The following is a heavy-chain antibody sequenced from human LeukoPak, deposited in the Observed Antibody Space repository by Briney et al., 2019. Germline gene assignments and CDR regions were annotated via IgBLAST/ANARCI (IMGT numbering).Heavy chain of an antibody. J-gene: IGHJ4*02. CDR3: ARVPISTTARGYFDY. CDR1: GGSVSSGSYY. D-gene: IGHD4-17*01. CDR2: IYFSGST. Sequence: SETLSLTCTVSGGSVSSGSYYWSWIRQPPGKGLELIGYIYFSGSTTYNPSLNSRVTISVDTSKNKFSLKLSSVTAADTAVYYCARVPISTTARGYFDYWGQGTLVTVSS. V-gene: IGHV4-61*01.